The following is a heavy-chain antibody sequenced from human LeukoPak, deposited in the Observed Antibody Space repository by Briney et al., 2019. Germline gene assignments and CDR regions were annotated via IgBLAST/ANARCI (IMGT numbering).Heavy chain of an antibody. CDR1: GFTFSSYS. D-gene: IGHD3-22*01. CDR2: ISSGSSTI. Sequence: GGSLRLSCAASGFTFSSYSMNWVRQAPGKGLEWVSYISSGSSTIYYADSVKGRFTIPRDNAKNSLYLQMNSLRAEDTAVYYCARNYYDSSGYFYYYGMDVWGQGTTVTVSS. J-gene: IGHJ6*02. CDR3: ARNYYDSSGYFYYYGMDV. V-gene: IGHV3-48*04.